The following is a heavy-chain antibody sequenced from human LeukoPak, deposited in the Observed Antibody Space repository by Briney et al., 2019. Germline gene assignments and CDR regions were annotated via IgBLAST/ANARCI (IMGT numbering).Heavy chain of an antibody. Sequence: PSETLSLTCTVSGGSISSYYWTWIRQAPGKGLEWIGSVYNNGNTNYNPSLKSQFTVSVDTSKNQFSLRLGSVAAADTAVYYCVAGRWLQQLYWGQGALVIVSS. CDR2: VYNNGNT. D-gene: IGHD5-24*01. CDR1: GGSISSYY. V-gene: IGHV4-59*03. J-gene: IGHJ4*02. CDR3: VAGRWLQQLY.